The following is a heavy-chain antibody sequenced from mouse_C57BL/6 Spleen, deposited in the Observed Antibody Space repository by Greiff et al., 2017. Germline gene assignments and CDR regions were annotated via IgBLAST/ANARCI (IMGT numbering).Heavy chain of an antibody. CDR3: TRWITTVVATRYFDV. D-gene: IGHD1-1*01. CDR2: IDPETGGT. J-gene: IGHJ1*03. V-gene: IGHV1-15*01. CDR1: GYTFTDYE. Sequence: QVQLQQSGAELVRPGASVTLSCKASGYTFTDYEMHWVKQTPVHGLEWIGAIDPETGGTAYNQKFKGKATLTADKSSSTAYMELRSLTSEDSAVYYCTRWITTVVATRYFDVWGTGTTVTVSS.